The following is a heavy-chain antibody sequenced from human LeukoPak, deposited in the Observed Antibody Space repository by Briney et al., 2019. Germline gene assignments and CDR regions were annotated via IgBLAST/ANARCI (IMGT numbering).Heavy chain of an antibody. CDR1: GGSITTYY. Sequence: SETLSLTCSVSGGSITTYYWNWIRQPPGKGLEWIGEINHSGSTNYNPSLKSRVTISVDTSKNQFSLKLSSVTAADTAVYYCARGRDGSSWTYYYYYMDVWGKGTTVTVSS. CDR2: INHSGST. V-gene: IGHV4-34*01. J-gene: IGHJ6*03. CDR3: ARGRDGSSWTYYYYYMDV. D-gene: IGHD6-13*01.